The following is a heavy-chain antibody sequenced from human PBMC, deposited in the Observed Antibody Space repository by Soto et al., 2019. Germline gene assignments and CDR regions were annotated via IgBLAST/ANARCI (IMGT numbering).Heavy chain of an antibody. Sequence: QVQLQQWGAGLLKPSETLSLTCAVYGGSFSGYYWSWIRQPPGKGLEWIGEINHSGSTNYNPSLKSRVTISVDTSKNQFSLKLSSVTAADTAVYYCARGLRVKYYYGSGSGHTHNVAWFDPWGQGTLVTVSS. CDR3: ARGLRVKYYYGSGSGHTHNVAWFDP. J-gene: IGHJ5*02. CDR1: GGSFSGYY. CDR2: INHSGST. V-gene: IGHV4-34*01. D-gene: IGHD3-10*01.